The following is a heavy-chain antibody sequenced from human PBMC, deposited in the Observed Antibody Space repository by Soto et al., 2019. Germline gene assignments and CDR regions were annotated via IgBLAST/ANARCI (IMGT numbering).Heavy chain of an antibody. CDR3: ARVSQVTIFGVAHYYYYGMDV. CDR2: IWYDGSNK. J-gene: IGHJ6*02. D-gene: IGHD3-3*01. V-gene: IGHV3-33*01. CDR1: GFTFSSYG. Sequence: QVQLVESGGGVVQPGRSLRLSCAASGFTFSSYGMHWVRQAPGKGLEWVAVIWYDGSNKYYADSVKGRFTISRDNSKNPLYLQINSLRAEDTAVYYCARVSQVTIFGVAHYYYYGMDVWGQGTTVTVSS.